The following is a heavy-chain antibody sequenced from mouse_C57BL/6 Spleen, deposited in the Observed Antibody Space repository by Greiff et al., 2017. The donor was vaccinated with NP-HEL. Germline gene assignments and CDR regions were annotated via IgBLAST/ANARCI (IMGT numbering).Heavy chain of an antibody. V-gene: IGHV14-4*01. CDR3: TTGGGNYGGLGRFAY. Sequence: VQLQQSGAELVRPGASVKLSCTASGFNIKDDYMHWVKQRPEQGLEWIGWIDPENGDTEYASKFQGKATITADPSSNPAYLPLSSLTSADPAVYDCTTGGGNYGGLGRFAYWGKGTLVTVSA. J-gene: IGHJ3*01. D-gene: IGHD2-1*01. CDR1: GFNIKDDY. CDR2: IDPENGDT.